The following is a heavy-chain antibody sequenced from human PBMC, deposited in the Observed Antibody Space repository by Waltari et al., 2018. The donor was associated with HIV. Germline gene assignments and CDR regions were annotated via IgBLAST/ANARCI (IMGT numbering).Heavy chain of an antibody. D-gene: IGHD2-15*01. V-gene: IGHV1-8*01. CDR2: MNPNSGNT. J-gene: IGHJ5*02. Sequence: QVQLVQSGAEVKKPGASVKVSCKTSGYSFGNYGISWVRQATGQGLEWMGWMNPNSGNTGYAQKFQGRVTMTRNTSISTAYMELSSLRSEDTAVYYCARGVRYCSGGSCYVAWFDPWGQGTLVTVSS. CDR1: GYSFGNYG. CDR3: ARGVRYCSGGSCYVAWFDP.